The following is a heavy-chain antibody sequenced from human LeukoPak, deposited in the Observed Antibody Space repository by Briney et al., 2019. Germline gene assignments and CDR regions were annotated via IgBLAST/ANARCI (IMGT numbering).Heavy chain of an antibody. V-gene: IGHV4-34*01. CDR2: INHSGST. CDR3: ARGYSGGTPIIVVVPAAMKSSWFDP. CDR1: GGPFSGYY. D-gene: IGHD2-2*01. Sequence: SETLSLTGAVHGGPFSGYYWSWIRQPPGKGLEWIREINHSGSTNYNPSLKSRVSISVVTSKNQVSVKLSSVPAADTAVYYCARGYSGGTPIIVVVPAAMKSSWFDPWRQGTLVTVSS. J-gene: IGHJ5*02.